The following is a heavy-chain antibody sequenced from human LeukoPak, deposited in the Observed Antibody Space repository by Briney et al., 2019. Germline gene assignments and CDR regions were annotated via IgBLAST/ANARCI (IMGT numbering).Heavy chain of an antibody. J-gene: IGHJ6*02. V-gene: IGHV4-39*07. CDR2: INHSGST. Sequence: PSETLSLTCTVSGGSISSSSYYWSWIRQPPGKGLEWIGEINHSGSTNYNPSLKSRVTISVDTSKNQFSLKLSSVTAADTAVYYCARSNRNYYYYGMDVWGQGTTVTVSS. CDR1: GGSISSSSYY. CDR3: ARSNRNYYYYGMDV.